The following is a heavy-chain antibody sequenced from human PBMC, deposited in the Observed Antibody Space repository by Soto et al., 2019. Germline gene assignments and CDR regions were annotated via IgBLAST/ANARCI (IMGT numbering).Heavy chain of an antibody. D-gene: IGHD5-12*01. J-gene: IGHJ4*01. CDR1: GGSISSGGYS. V-gene: IGHV4-30-2*01. CDR3: AATGGLPRYY. CDR2: IYHSGST. Sequence: QLQLQESGSGLVKPSQTLSLTCAVSGGSISSGGYSWSWIRQPPGKGLEWIGYIYHSGSTYYNPSLRSRVGISVDGCRDACSQMLGSVALADTAEDDCAATGGLPRYYWGHGTLVTVSS.